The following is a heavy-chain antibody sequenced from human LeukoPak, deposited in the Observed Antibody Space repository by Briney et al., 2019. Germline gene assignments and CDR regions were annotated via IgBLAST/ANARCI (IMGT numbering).Heavy chain of an antibody. CDR2: IRYDGSNK. D-gene: IGHD1-26*01. J-gene: IGHJ6*03. CDR3: AKDQGELDYYSYCMGV. Sequence: PGGSLRLSCAASGFTFSSYAMHWVRQAPGKGLQWMAFIRYDGSNKYYADSVKGRFTISRDNSKNTLSLQMNSLSAEDTAVYYCAKDQGELDYYSYCMGVWGKGTTVTVSS. CDR1: GFTFSSYA. V-gene: IGHV3-30*02.